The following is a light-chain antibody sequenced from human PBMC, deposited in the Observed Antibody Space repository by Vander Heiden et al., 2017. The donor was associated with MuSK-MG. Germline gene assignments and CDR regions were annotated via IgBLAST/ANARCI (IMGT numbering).Light chain of an antibody. CDR2: AAS. V-gene: IGKV1-27*01. J-gene: IGKJ1*01. Sequence: DIQMTQSPSSLSASVGDRVTITCRASQGISNYLAWYQQKPGKGPKLLIYAASTLQSGVPSRFSGSGYGTDFTLTISSLQPEDVATYYCQKDNSAPPVTFGQGTKVEIK. CDR3: QKDNSAPPVT. CDR1: QGISNY.